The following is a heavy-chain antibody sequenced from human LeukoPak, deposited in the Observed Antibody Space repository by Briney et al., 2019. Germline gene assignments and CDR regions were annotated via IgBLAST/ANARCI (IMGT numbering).Heavy chain of an antibody. CDR2: MYYSGNT. D-gene: IGHD3-10*01. J-gene: IGHJ3*02. V-gene: IGHV4-39*01. Sequence: PSETLSLTCTVSGGSISSSSYYWGWIRQPPGKGLEWIGSMYYSGNTYYNPSLKSRAAVSVDTSNSQFSLKLSSVTAADTAVYYCARQSPTYYGSGMGTFDIWGQGTTVTVSS. CDR1: GGSISSSSYY. CDR3: ARQSPTYYGSGMGTFDI.